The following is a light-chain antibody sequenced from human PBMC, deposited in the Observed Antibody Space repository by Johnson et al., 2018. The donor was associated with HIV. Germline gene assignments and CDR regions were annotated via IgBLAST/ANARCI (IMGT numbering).Light chain of an antibody. J-gene: IGLJ1*01. V-gene: IGLV1-51*01. Sequence: QSVLTQPPSVSAAPGQKVTVSCSGSTSNIGYNYVSWYQQLPGTAPKLLIYDNNKRPSGIPARFSGSKSGTSATLGITGLQTGDEADYYCGTWDSSLYAYVFGTGTKVTAL. CDR1: TSNIGYNY. CDR3: GTWDSSLYAYV. CDR2: DNN.